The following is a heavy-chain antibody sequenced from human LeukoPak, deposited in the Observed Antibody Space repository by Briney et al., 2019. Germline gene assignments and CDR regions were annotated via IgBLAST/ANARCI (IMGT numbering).Heavy chain of an antibody. J-gene: IGHJ4*02. D-gene: IGHD3-3*01. V-gene: IGHV4-34*01. CDR3: ARARITIFGVVTYYFDY. Sequence: SETLSLTCAVYGGSFSGYYWSWIRQPPGKGLEWIGEINHSGSTNYNPSLKSRVTISADTSKNQFSLKLSSVTAADTAVYYCARARITIFGVVTYYFDYWGQGTLVTVSS. CDR1: GGSFSGYY. CDR2: INHSGST.